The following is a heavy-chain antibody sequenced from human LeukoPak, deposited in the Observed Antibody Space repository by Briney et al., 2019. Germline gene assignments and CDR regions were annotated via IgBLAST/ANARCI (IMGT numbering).Heavy chain of an antibody. D-gene: IGHD1-26*01. CDR2: IYYNGNT. J-gene: IGHJ6*02. Sequence: SETLSLTCSVSDGSINSYYWNWIRRPPGKGLEWIGYIYYNGNTIYSPSLKSRVTVSVDTSKNLFSLKVSSVTAADTAVYYCARGRSNYYGMDVWGQGTTVTVSS. CDR1: DGSINSYY. V-gene: IGHV4-59*01. CDR3: ARGRSNYYGMDV.